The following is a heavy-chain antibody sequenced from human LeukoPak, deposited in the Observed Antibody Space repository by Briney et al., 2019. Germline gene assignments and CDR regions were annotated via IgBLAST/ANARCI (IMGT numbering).Heavy chain of an antibody. V-gene: IGHV1-18*01. CDR3: ARDLMLGDFWCGYLDY. CDR1: GYTFTSYG. CDR2: ISAYNGNT. D-gene: IGHD3-3*01. Sequence: ASVKVSCKASGYTFTSYGISWVRQAPGQGLEWMGWISAYNGNTNYAQKLQGRVTMTTDTSTSTAYMELRSLRSDDTAVYYCARDLMLGDFWCGYLDYWGQGTLVTVSS. J-gene: IGHJ4*02.